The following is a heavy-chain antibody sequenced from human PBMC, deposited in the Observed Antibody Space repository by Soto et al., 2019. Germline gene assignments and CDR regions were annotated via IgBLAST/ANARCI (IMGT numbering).Heavy chain of an antibody. J-gene: IGHJ4*02. V-gene: IGHV4-30-2*01. CDR3: ARDDGDEYYFDY. Sequence: ASETLSLTCAVSGGSISSGGYSWSWIRQPPGKGLEWIGYIYHSGSTYYNPSLKSRVTISVDRSKNQFSLKLSSVTAADTAVYYCARDDGDEYYFDYWGQGTLVTVSS. CDR2: IYHSGST. CDR1: GGSISSGGYS. D-gene: IGHD4-17*01.